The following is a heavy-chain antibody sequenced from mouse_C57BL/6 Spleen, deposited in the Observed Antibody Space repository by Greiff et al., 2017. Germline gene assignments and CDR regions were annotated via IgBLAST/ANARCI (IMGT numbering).Heavy chain of an antibody. V-gene: IGHV1-47*01. J-gene: IGHJ2*01. CDR3: ARRGPLEGSYFDY. D-gene: IGHD2-10*02. Sequence: VKLQESGAELVKPGASVKMSCKASGYTFTTYPIEWMKQNHGKSLEWIGNFHPYNDDTKYNEKFKGKATLTVEKSSSTVYLELSRLTSDDSAVYYCARRGPLEGSYFDYWGQGTTLTVSS. CDR2: FHPYNDDT. CDR1: GYTFTTYP.